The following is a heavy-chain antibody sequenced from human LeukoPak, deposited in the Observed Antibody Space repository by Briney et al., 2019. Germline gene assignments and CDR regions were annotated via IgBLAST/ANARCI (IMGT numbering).Heavy chain of an antibody. D-gene: IGHD6-13*01. CDR2: ISSSGSTI. Sequence: GGSLRLSCAASGFTFSDYYMSWIRQAPGKGLEWVSYISSSGSTIYYADSVKGRFTISRDNAKNSLYLQMNSLRAEDTALYYCARAAAATSNYYYYYMDVWGKGTTVTVSS. CDR1: GFTFSDYY. J-gene: IGHJ6*03. CDR3: ARAAAATSNYYYYYMDV. V-gene: IGHV3-11*01.